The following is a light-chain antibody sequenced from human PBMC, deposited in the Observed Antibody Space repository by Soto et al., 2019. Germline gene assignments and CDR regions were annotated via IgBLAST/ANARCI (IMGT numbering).Light chain of an antibody. CDR3: QQYNTWPV. Sequence: EIVMTQSPATLSVSPGERATLSCRASQSLSINLAWYQQKPGQAPRLLIYSASTRATGIPSRFSGSGSGTEFTLTISSLQSEDFAVYYCQQYNTWPVFGQGPKVDIK. J-gene: IGKJ1*01. V-gene: IGKV3-15*01. CDR1: QSLSIN. CDR2: SAS.